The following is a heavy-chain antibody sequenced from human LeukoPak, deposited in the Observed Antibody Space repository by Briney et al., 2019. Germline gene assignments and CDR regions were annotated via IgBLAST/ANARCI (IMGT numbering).Heavy chain of an antibody. Sequence: SVKVSCKASGGTFSSYAISWVRQAPGQGLEWMGGIIPIFGTANYAQKFQGRVTITADESTSTAYMELTSLRSEDTAVYYCASATLRCSGGSCYEMDVWGKGTTVTVSS. CDR3: ASATLRCSGGSCYEMDV. D-gene: IGHD2-15*01. V-gene: IGHV1-69*13. CDR2: IIPIFGTA. CDR1: GGTFSSYA. J-gene: IGHJ6*04.